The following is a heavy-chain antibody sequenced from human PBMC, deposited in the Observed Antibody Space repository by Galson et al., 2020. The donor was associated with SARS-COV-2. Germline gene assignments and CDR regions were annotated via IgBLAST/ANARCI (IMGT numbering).Heavy chain of an antibody. CDR1: GGTFSSYA. CDR3: ARHAYGDYLSPLLDWYFDL. CDR2: IIPIFGTA. D-gene: IGHD4-17*01. J-gene: IGHJ2*01. V-gene: IGHV1-69*01. Sequence: KISCKASGGTFSSYAISWVRQAPGQGLEWMGGIIPIFGTANYAQKFQGRVTITADESTSTAYMELSSLRSEDTTVYYCARHAYGDYLSPLLDWYFDLWGRGTLVTVSS.